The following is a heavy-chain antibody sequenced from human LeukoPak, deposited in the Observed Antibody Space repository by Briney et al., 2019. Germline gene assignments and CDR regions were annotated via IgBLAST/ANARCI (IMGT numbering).Heavy chain of an antibody. CDR3: AKGNYFFDY. V-gene: IGHV3-9*01. CDR2: ISWNSGSI. J-gene: IGHJ4*02. CDR1: GLTFDDYA. Sequence: GGSLRLSCAASGLTFDDYAMHWVRQAPGKGLEWVSGISWNSGSIGYADSVKGRFTISRDNAKNSLYLQMNSLRAEDTALYYCAKGNYFFDYWGQGTLVTVSS.